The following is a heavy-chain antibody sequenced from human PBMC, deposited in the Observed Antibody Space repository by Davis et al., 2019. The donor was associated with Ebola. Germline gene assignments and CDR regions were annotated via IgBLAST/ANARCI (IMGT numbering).Heavy chain of an antibody. CDR3: ARGRAYCGGDCYSDFGY. CDR1: GFTFSSYS. Sequence: GESLKISCAASGFTFSSYSMNWVRQAPGKGLEWVAVISYDGSNKYYADSVKGRFTISRDNAKNSLYLQMNSLRVEDTAVYYCARGRAYCGGDCYSDFGYWGQGTLVTVSS. D-gene: IGHD2-21*02. CDR2: ISYDGSNK. J-gene: IGHJ4*02. V-gene: IGHV3-30*03.